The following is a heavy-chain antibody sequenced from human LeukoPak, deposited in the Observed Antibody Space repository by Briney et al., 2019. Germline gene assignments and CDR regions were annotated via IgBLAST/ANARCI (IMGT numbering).Heavy chain of an antibody. Sequence: SETLSLTCAVYGGSFSGHYWSWIRQPPGKGLEWIGEINHSGSTNFNPSLKSRVTISVDTSKNQFSLKLSSVTAADTAVYYCARAPYYDFWSSYPTKLRANWFDPWGQGTLVTVSS. D-gene: IGHD3-3*01. J-gene: IGHJ5*02. CDR1: GGSFSGHY. CDR3: ARAPYYDFWSSYPTKLRANWFDP. CDR2: INHSGST. V-gene: IGHV4-34*01.